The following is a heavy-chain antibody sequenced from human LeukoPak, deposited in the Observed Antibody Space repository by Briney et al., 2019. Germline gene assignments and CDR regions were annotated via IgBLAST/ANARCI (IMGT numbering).Heavy chain of an antibody. Sequence: GASVKVSCKASGGTFSSYAITWVLQAPGQGLEWMGGIIPIFGTANYAQKFQGRVTITTEESTSTAYMELSSLRSEDTAVYYCASSSSKYYFDYWGQGTLVTVSS. J-gene: IGHJ4*02. CDR1: GGTFSSYA. CDR3: ASSSSKYYFDY. V-gene: IGHV1-69*05. D-gene: IGHD6-6*01. CDR2: IIPIFGTA.